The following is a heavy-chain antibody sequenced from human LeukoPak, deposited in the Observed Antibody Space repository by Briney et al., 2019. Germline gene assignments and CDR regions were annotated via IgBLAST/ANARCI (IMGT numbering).Heavy chain of an antibody. Sequence: PGGSLRPSCAVSGFTPSNYAMHWVRHIPGKGLEWVSVSKNIGDTEDLGHRKGRFTISREDAKNSLHLQMNSLTGGDMAVYYCARSRGWQNNYGNEFDYWGQGTLVSVSS. CDR3: ARSRGWQNNYGNEFDY. V-gene: IGHV3-13*01. CDR1: GFTPSNYA. CDR2: SKNIGDT. J-gene: IGHJ4*02. D-gene: IGHD4-23*01.